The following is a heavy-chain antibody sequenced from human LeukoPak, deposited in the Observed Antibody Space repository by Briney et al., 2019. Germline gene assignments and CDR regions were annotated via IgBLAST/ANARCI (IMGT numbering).Heavy chain of an antibody. Sequence: SETLSLTCPVSGGSISSYYWSWIRQPPGKGLEYIGYIYYSGSTNYNPSLKSRVTISVDTSKNQFSLKLSSVTAADTAVYYCARLVRTYYYDSSGYYWDYWGQGTLVTVSS. CDR1: GGSISSYY. CDR2: IYYSGST. V-gene: IGHV4-59*08. D-gene: IGHD3-22*01. CDR3: ARLVRTYYYDSSGYYWDY. J-gene: IGHJ4*02.